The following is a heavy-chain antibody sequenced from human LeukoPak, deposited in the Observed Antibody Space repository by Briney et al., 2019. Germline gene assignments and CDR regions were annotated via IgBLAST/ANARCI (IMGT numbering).Heavy chain of an antibody. CDR3: AKDLGMYQLLVGGWFDP. Sequence: GGSLRLSCAASGFTFSSYGMHWVRQAPGKGLVWVTFIRYDGSNKYYADSVKGRFTISRDNSKNTLYLQMNSLKTEDTAVYYCAKDLGMYQLLVGGWFDPWGQGTLVTVSS. CDR2: IRYDGSNK. D-gene: IGHD2-2*01. CDR1: GFTFSSYG. J-gene: IGHJ5*02. V-gene: IGHV3-30*02.